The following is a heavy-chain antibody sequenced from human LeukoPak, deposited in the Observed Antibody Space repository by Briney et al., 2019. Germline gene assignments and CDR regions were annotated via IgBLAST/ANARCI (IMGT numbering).Heavy chain of an antibody. J-gene: IGHJ4*02. CDR1: GFTFSDYY. CDR3: ARDSSGWQNFDY. D-gene: IGHD6-19*01. Sequence: PGGSLRLSCAASGFTFSDYYMSWIRKAPGKGLEWVSYISTSGSTIYYADSVKGRFTISRDNAKNSLSLQMNSLRAEDTAVYYCARDSSGWQNFDYWGQGTLVTVSS. V-gene: IGHV3-11*01. CDR2: ISTSGSTI.